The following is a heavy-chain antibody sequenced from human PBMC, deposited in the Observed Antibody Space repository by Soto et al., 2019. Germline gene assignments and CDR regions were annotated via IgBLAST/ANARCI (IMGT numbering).Heavy chain of an antibody. D-gene: IGHD1-26*01. CDR2: IYHSGST. CDR1: GGSISSSNW. J-gene: IGHJ4*02. Sequence: SETLSLTCAVSGGSISSSNWWSWVRQPPGKGLEWIGEIYHSGSTNYNPSLKSRVTISVDKSKNQFSLKLSSVTAADTAVYYCARCSSGSYCDFDYWGQGTLVTVSS. CDR3: ARCSSGSYCDFDY. V-gene: IGHV4-4*02.